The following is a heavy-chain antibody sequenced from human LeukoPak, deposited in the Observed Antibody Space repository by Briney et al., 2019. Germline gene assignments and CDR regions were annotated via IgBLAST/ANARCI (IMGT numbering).Heavy chain of an antibody. CDR1: GYTLTELS. V-gene: IGHV1-24*01. CDR2: FDPEDGET. J-gene: IGHJ4*02. Sequence: ASVKVSCKVSGYTLTELSMHWVRQAPGKGLEWMGGFDPEDGETIYAQKFQGRVTMTEDTSTDTAYMELSSLRSEDTAVYYCATDRILPGGYSFDYWGQGTLVTVSS. CDR3: ATDRILPGGYSFDY. D-gene: IGHD3-16*01.